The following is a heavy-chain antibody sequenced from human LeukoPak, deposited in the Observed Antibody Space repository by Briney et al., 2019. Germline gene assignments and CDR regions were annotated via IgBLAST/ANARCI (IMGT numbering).Heavy chain of an antibody. V-gene: IGHV3-7*04. J-gene: IGHJ3*01. Sequence: GGSLRLSCAASGFTISSYWMSWVRQAPGKGLEWVANIKQDGSEIYYVDSVKGRFTISRDNAKNSLYLQMNSLRAEDTAVYYCARGRMTGKRDAFDVWGQGTMVTVSS. D-gene: IGHD1-20*01. CDR1: GFTISSYW. CDR2: IKQDGSEI. CDR3: ARGRMTGKRDAFDV.